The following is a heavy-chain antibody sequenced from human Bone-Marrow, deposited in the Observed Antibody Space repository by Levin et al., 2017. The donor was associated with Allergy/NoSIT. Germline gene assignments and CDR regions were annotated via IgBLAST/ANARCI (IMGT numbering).Heavy chain of an antibody. CDR1: GFSFTPYA. Sequence: GGSLRLSCVASGFSFTPYAFHWVRQAPGKGLEWVAVTSYDGSTREYGDSVKGRFTISRDNSRNTVFLQINGLTTDDTAVYFCARDFGSSGRFYALDVWGQGTTVTVSS. CDR3: ARDFGSSGRFYALDV. CDR2: TSYDGSTR. D-gene: IGHD3-22*01. J-gene: IGHJ6*02. V-gene: IGHV3-30*04.